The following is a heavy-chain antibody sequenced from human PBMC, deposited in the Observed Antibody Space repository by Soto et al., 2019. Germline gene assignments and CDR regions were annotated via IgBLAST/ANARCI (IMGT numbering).Heavy chain of an antibody. J-gene: IGHJ4*02. D-gene: IGHD2-21*01. CDR2: ITWNSGSI. CDR3: AKDTKASIVDS. Sequence: DVHLVESGGGLVQPGRSLRLSCVGSGFRFGDFAMHWVRRAPGKGLEWVSGITWNSGSIGYAESVRGRFTISRDNAKNSLYLQMDNLRADDTALYYCAKDTKASIVDSWGQGIQVTVSS. CDR1: GFRFGDFA. V-gene: IGHV3-9*01.